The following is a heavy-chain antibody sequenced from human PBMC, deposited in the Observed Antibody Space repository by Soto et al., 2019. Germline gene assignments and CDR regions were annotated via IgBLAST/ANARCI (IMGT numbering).Heavy chain of an antibody. J-gene: IGHJ4*01. Sequence: ASVKGLCKASGYTFRNYGLSWVRQAPGQGLEWMGWIGPYNGNTKFAQKFQGGVTMTADTSTSTAYMELRGLRSDDTAVYYCARGDHYDSRGYYPGDYWG. CDR2: IGPYNGNT. D-gene: IGHD3-22*01. CDR1: GYTFRNYG. V-gene: IGHV1-18*01. CDR3: ARGDHYDSRGYYPGDY.